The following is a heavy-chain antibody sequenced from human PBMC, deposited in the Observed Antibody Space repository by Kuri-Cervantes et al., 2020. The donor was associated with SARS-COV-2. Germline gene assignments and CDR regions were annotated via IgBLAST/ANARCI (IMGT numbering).Heavy chain of an antibody. CDR1: GGSFSDYY. CDR2: INHSGNT. Sequence: SETLSLTCAVYGGSFSDYYWSWVRQPPGKGLEWIGEINHSGNTNYDPSLKSRVTISIDTSKNQSSLKLSSVTAADTAVYYCARDPIAAAGTRLYYYYGMDVWGQGTTVTVSS. CDR3: ARDPIAAAGTRLYYYYGMDV. D-gene: IGHD6-13*01. J-gene: IGHJ6*02. V-gene: IGHV4-34*01.